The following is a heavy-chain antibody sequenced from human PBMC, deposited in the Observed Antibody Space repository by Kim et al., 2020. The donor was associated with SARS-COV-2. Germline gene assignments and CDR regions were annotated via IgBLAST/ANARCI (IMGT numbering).Heavy chain of an antibody. CDR1: GFSFSNNW. CDR3: AKVGYDWSIDY. CDR2: IDSDGSIT. D-gene: IGHD3-9*01. J-gene: IGHJ4*02. V-gene: IGHV3-74*01. Sequence: GGSLRLSCAASGFSFSNNWMYWVRQAPGKGLVWVSRIDSDGSITNYADSVKGRFIISRDNGKNTLYLQMKSLRAEDTAVYYCAKVGYDWSIDYWDQGTLVTVSS.